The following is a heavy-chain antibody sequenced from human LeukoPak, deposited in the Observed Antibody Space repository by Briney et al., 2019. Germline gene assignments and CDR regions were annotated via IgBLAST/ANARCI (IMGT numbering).Heavy chain of an antibody. CDR1: GFTFSDHY. Sequence: KPGGSLRLSCAASGFTFSDHYMSWIRQAPGKGLEWVSYISSSSSYTNYADSVKGRFTISRDNAKNSLYLQMNSLRAEDTAVYYCARGGSSWPFDYWGQGTLVTVSS. CDR2: ISSSSSYT. D-gene: IGHD6-13*01. CDR3: ARGGSSWPFDY. J-gene: IGHJ4*02. V-gene: IGHV3-11*06.